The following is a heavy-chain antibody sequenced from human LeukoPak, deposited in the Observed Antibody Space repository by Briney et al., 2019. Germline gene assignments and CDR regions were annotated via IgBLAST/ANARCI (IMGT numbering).Heavy chain of an antibody. CDR3: ARGVNNWNIDVFDI. CDR1: GGSFSGYY. J-gene: IGHJ4*02. D-gene: IGHD1/OR15-1a*01. V-gene: IGHV4-34*01. Sequence: SETLSLTCAVYGGSFSGYYWSWIRQPPGKWLEWIGEINHSGSTNYNPSLKSRVTISVDTSKNQFSLKLSSVTAAETAVYFCARGVNNWNIDVFDIWGQGTLVTVSS. CDR2: INHSGST.